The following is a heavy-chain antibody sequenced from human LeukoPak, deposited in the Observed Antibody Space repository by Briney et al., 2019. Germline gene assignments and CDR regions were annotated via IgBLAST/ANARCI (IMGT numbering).Heavy chain of an antibody. Sequence: GGSLRLSCAASGFTFSTYSMNWVRQAPGKGLECVSSISSSGAYIYYADSVKGRFTISRDNAKKSLYLQMNSLRAEDTAIYYCVGNYYDSSGLDYWGQGTLVTVSS. CDR2: ISSSGAYI. CDR3: VGNYYDSSGLDY. J-gene: IGHJ4*02. CDR1: GFTFSTYS. D-gene: IGHD3-22*01. V-gene: IGHV3-21*01.